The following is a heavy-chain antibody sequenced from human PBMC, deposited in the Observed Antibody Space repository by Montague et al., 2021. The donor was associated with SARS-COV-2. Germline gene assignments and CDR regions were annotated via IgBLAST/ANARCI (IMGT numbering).Heavy chain of an antibody. Sequence: SETLSLTCAVYGGSFSDYFWTWIRQPPGKGLEWIGEINHRGTSNYNPSLKSRVSISVDTSKNQFSLYLGSVTAADTAVYYCARGRQHSNMIVVVMTGGEYYFDNWGQGTLVTVSS. J-gene: IGHJ4*02. CDR1: GGSFSDYF. D-gene: IGHD3-22*01. CDR2: INHRGTS. CDR3: ARGRQHSNMIVVVMTGGEYYFDN. V-gene: IGHV4-34*01.